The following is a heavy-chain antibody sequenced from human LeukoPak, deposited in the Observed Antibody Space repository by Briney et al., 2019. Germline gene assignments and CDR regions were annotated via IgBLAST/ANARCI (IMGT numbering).Heavy chain of an antibody. CDR2: INHSGST. J-gene: IGHJ5*02. D-gene: IGHD5-18*01. Sequence: PSETLSLTCTVSGGSISSSSYYWGWIRQPPGKGLEWIGEINHSGSTNYNPSLKSRVTISVDTSKNQFSLKLSSVTAADTAVYYCARHAGYSYGRLNHNWFDPWGQGTLVTVSS. CDR1: GGSISSSSYY. V-gene: IGHV4-39*01. CDR3: ARHAGYSYGRLNHNWFDP.